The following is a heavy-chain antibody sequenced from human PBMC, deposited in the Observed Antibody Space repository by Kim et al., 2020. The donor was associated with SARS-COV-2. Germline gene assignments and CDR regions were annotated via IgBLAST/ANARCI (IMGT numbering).Heavy chain of an antibody. Sequence: SETLSLTCTVSGGSISSGGYYWSWIRQHPGKGLEWIGYIYYSGSTYYNPSLKSRVTISVDTSKNQFSLKLSSVTAADTAVYYCARDRHSSNKRITMVRGVIRGFDPWGRGTLVTVSS. V-gene: IGHV4-31*03. D-gene: IGHD3-10*01. CDR1: GGSISSGGYY. CDR2: IYYSGST. CDR3: ARDRHSSNKRITMVRGVIRGFDP. J-gene: IGHJ5*02.